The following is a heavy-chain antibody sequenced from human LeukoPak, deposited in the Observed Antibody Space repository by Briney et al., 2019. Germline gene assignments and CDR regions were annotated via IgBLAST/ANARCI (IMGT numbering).Heavy chain of an antibody. Sequence: GESLKISCQGSGYSFSNYWIAWVRQMPGKGLEWMGIIYPGDSDTRYSPSFQGQVTISADRSVDTAYLQWSSLKASDSAIYFCARHSCGGGSCYSGYSYYYYNMDVWGQGTTVTVSS. CDR1: GYSFSNYW. J-gene: IGHJ6*02. CDR3: ARHSCGGGSCYSGYSYYYYNMDV. CDR2: IYPGDSDT. V-gene: IGHV5-51*01. D-gene: IGHD2-15*01.